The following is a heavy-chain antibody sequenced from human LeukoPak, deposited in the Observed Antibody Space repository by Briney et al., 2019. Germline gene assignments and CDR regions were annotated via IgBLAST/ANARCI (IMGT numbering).Heavy chain of an antibody. J-gene: IGHJ5*02. V-gene: IGHV4-30-4*01. Sequence: SETLSLTCTVSGGSISSGDYYWSWIRQPPGKGLEWIGYIYYSGSTYYNPSLKSRVTISVDTSKNQFSLKLSSVTAADTAVYYCARVEDLGWFDPWGQGTLVTVSS. CDR3: ARVEDLGWFDP. CDR2: IYYSGST. CDR1: GGSISSGDYY. D-gene: IGHD3-3*01.